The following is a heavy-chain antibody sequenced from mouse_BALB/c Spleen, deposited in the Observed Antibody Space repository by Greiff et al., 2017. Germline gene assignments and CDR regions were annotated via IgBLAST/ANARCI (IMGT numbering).Heavy chain of an antibody. CDR1: GFNIKDTY. D-gene: IGHD1-1*01. CDR2: IDPANGNT. CDR3: ARGNYYGSTFDD. Sequence: VQLQQSGAELVKPGASVKLSCTASGFNIKDTYMHWVKQRPEQGLEWIGRIDPANGNTKYDPKFQGKATITADTSSNTAYLQLSSLTSEDTAVYYCARGNYYGSTFDDWGQGTTLTVSS. J-gene: IGHJ2*01. V-gene: IGHV14-3*02.